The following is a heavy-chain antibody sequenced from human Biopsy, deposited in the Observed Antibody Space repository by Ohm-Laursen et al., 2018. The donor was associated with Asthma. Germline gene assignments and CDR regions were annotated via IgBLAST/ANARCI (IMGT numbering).Heavy chain of an antibody. CDR2: ISYGGFNK. Sequence: SLRLSCTASGFTFSTYGMHWVRQAPGKGLEWVAVISYGGFNKDYGDSVKGRFTISRDKSKNTLYMQMNSLRAEDTAVYYCAKRGSYFGYWGQGTLVTVSS. V-gene: IGHV3-30*18. J-gene: IGHJ4*02. D-gene: IGHD1-26*01. CDR3: AKRGSYFGY. CDR1: GFTFSTYG.